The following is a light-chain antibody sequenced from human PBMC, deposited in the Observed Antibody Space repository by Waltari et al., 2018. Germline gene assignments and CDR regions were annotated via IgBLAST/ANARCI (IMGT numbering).Light chain of an antibody. CDR1: SSDVGGYSY. CDR2: DVT. J-gene: IGLJ2*01. V-gene: IGLV2-14*01. Sequence: QSALTQPASVSGSPGQSITISCTGTSSDVGGYSYVSWFHTHPGQVPKLMIFDVTRPPSGVSDGVFASKSVNPASLTIFGLQAEEEAEYYCGSYTGSGTVVFGGGTKLTVL. CDR3: GSYTGSGTVV.